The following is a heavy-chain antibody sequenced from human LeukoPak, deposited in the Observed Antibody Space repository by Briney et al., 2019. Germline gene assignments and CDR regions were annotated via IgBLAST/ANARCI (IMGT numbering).Heavy chain of an antibody. CDR2: IYYSGTT. V-gene: IGHV4-39*07. Sequence: SETLSLTCTVSGGSISSSPYYWGWIRQPPGKGLEWIGSIYYSGTTHYNPSLESRVTISVDTSRHQFSLKLSSMTAADTAVYYCARVILTGYSNDFWGQGTLVTVSS. CDR3: ARVILTGYSNDF. J-gene: IGHJ4*02. D-gene: IGHD3-9*01. CDR1: GGSISSSPYY.